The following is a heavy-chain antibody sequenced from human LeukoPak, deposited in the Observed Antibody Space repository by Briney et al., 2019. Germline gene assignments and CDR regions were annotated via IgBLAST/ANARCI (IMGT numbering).Heavy chain of an antibody. V-gene: IGHV3-23*01. CDR2: ISGSGGST. D-gene: IGHD5-24*01. CDR3: AKLPGYREMTVDY. Sequence: GGSLRLSCAASGFTFSSYAMSCVRQAPGKGLEWVSAISGSGGSTYYADSVKGRFTISRDNAKNTLYLQMNSLRAEDTAVYYCAKLPGYREMTVDYWGQGTLVTVSS. CDR1: GFTFSSYA. J-gene: IGHJ4*02.